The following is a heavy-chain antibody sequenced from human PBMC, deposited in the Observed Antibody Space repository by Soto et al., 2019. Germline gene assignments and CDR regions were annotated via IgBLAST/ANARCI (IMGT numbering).Heavy chain of an antibody. D-gene: IGHD3-9*01. CDR1: GFTFSHAW. V-gene: IGHV3-15*07. J-gene: IGHJ6*02. CDR3: TTILLTSHYQDHYYYGLDV. Sequence: PGGSLRLSCVASGFTFSHAWMNWVRQAPGKGLEWVGRIESEADGGTADYAAPVKGSFTISRDDSKDTLNLQMNSLKTEDTGVYYCTTILLTSHYQDHYYYGLDVWGQGATVTVSS. CDR2: IESEADGGTA.